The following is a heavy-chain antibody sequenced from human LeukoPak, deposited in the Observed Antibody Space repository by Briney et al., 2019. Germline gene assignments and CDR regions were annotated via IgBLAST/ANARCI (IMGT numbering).Heavy chain of an antibody. V-gene: IGHV3-7*01. CDR1: GFTFSGYW. D-gene: IGHD3-22*01. CDR2: INLDGSVR. J-gene: IGHJ4*02. Sequence: PGGSLRLSCAASGFTFSGYWMSWDRQAPGTGLEWVANINLDGSVRHYVDSARGRFTISRDNAKNSLYLQMNSLRAEDTALYYCATSDDSSGSDWGQGTLVTVSS. CDR3: ATSDDSSGSD.